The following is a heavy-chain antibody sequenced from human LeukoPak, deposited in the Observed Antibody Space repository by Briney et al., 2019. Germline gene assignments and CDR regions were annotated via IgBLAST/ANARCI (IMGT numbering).Heavy chain of an antibody. J-gene: IGHJ4*02. V-gene: IGHV3-15*01. CDR2: IKSKTDGGTT. Sequence: GGSLRLSCAASGFTFSNAWMSWVRQAPGKGLEWVGRIKSKTDGGTTDYAAPVKGRFTISRDDSKNTLYLQMNSLRAEDTAVYYCAKGLGATGGYWGQGTLVTVSS. CDR3: AKGLGATGGY. CDR1: GFTFSNAW. D-gene: IGHD1-26*01.